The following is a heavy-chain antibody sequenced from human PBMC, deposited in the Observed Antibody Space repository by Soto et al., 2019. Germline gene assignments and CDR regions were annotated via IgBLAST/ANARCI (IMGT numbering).Heavy chain of an antibody. D-gene: IGHD3-10*01. CDR3: ARHKVRGVSTTNWSDP. CDR2: IYYSGST. J-gene: IGHJ5*02. Sequence: PSETLSLTCTVSGGSISSYYWSWIRQPPGKGLEWIGYIYYSGSTNYNPSLKSRVTISVDTSKNQFSLKLSSVTAADTAVYYCARHKVRGVSTTNWSDPWGQGTLVTVSS. V-gene: IGHV4-59*08. CDR1: GGSISSYY.